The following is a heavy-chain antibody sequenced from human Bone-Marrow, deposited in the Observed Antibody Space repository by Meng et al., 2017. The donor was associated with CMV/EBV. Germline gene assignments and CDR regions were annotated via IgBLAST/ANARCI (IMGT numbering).Heavy chain of an antibody. CDR1: GGSISSSCYY. CDR3: GGSGAAGVRNGFDP. CDR2: IYYSGST. D-gene: IGHD6-13*01. V-gene: IGHV4-39*07. J-gene: IGHJ5*02. Sequence: GSLRLSCTVSGGSISSSCYYWGWIRQPPGKGLEWIGSIYYSGSTYYNPSLKCRVTISVDTSKNQFSLKLSSVTAADTAVYDCGGSGAAGVRNGFDPWGQGTLVTVSS.